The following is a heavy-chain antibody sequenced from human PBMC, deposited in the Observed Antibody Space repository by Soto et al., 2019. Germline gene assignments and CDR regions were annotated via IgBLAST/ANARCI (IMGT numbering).Heavy chain of an antibody. V-gene: IGHV3-23*01. CDR3: AKDLAYDSSGSYYGMDV. J-gene: IGHJ6*02. D-gene: IGHD3-22*01. CDR1: GFTFSSYA. CDR2: ISGSGGST. Sequence: PGGSLRLSCAASGFTFSSYAMSWVRQAPGKGLEWVSAISGSGGSTYYADSVKGRFTISRDNSKNTLYLQMNSLRAEDTAVYYCAKDLAYDSSGSYYGMDVWGQGTTVTVSS.